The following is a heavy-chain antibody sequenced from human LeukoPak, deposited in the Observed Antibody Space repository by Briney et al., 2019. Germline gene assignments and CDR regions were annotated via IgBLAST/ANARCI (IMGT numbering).Heavy chain of an antibody. CDR1: GFNFSIYG. CDR2: IRLDGDKV. D-gene: IGHD2-8*02. Sequence: PGGSLRLSCAASGFNFSIYGMHWVRQAPGKGLEWVAFIRLDGDKVSYADSVKGRFTISRDNSKNTLYLQMNSLRSEDTAVYYCAKLSTGYDSDFDIWGQGSLVVVSS. J-gene: IGHJ4*02. CDR3: AKLSTGYDSDFDI. V-gene: IGHV3-30*02.